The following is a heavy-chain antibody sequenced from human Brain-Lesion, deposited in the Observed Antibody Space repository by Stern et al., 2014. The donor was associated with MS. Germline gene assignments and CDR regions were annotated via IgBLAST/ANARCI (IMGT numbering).Heavy chain of an antibody. V-gene: IGHV4-39*07. CDR3: AREISMIVVGQSHWYFDL. Sequence: QVQLVQSGPGLVKPSETLSLTCTVSGGSISSSTYYWAWIRQPPGKGLEWIGNIYYSGFTNYNPSLRSRVTISVDTSKNRFSLKMSSVTAADTAVYYCAREISMIVVGQSHWYFDLWGRGTLVTVSS. CDR1: GGSISSSTYY. J-gene: IGHJ2*01. CDR2: IYYSGFT. D-gene: IGHD3-22*01.